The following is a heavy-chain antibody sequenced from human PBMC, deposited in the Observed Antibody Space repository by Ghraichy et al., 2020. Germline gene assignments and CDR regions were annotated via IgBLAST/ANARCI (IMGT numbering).Heavy chain of an antibody. CDR2: IYYSGST. D-gene: IGHD3-9*01. CDR3: ARVFHYTMDV. Sequence: AGSLSLTCTVSSVSVSSPNYYWTWIRQPPGRELEWIASIYYSGSTNYNPSLMSRVTISLDTSKNQLSLTLTSVTASDTAVYYCARVFHYTMDVWGQGTTVTVSS. J-gene: IGHJ6*02. V-gene: IGHV4-61*01. CDR1: SVSVSSPNYY.